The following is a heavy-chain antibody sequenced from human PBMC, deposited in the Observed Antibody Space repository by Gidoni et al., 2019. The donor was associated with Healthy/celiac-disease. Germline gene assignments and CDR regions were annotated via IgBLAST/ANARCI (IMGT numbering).Heavy chain of an antibody. D-gene: IGHD3-10*01. CDR1: GGSLSGYY. J-gene: IGHJ3*02. Sequence: QVQLQQWGAGLLKPSETLSLTCAVYGGSLSGYYWSWIRQPPGKGLEWIGEINHSGSTNYNPSLKSRVTISVDTSKNQFSLKLSSVTAADTAVYYCARVLHFDGYYGSGRKGAFDIWGQGTMVTVSS. V-gene: IGHV4-34*01. CDR3: ARVLHFDGYYGSGRKGAFDI. CDR2: INHSGST.